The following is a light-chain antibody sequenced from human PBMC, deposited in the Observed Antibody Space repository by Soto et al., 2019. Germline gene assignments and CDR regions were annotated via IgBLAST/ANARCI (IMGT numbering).Light chain of an antibody. CDR2: EAS. CDR1: QSISTW. CDR3: QQYNSYQWT. V-gene: IGKV1-5*01. Sequence: DIQMTQSPSTLSASVGDRVTITCRASQSISTWLAWYQQKPGKAPKVLIYEASKLESGVPSRFSGSGSGTEFTLTISPLQPDDVATYYCQQYNSYQWTFAQWTKVEIK. J-gene: IGKJ1*01.